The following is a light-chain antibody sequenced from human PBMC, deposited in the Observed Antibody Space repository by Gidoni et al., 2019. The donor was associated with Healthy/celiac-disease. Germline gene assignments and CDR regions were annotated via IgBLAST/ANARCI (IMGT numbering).Light chain of an antibody. J-gene: IGLJ3*02. CDR2: RNN. V-gene: IGLV1-47*01. CDR1: SYNIGSNY. Sequence: QSVLTQPPSASGTPGQRVTISCSGSSYNIGSNYVYWYQQLPGTAPKLLIYRNNQRPSGVPDRFSGSKSGTSASRDISGLRSEDEADYYCAAWDDSLSGWVFGGGTKLTVL. CDR3: AAWDDSLSGWV.